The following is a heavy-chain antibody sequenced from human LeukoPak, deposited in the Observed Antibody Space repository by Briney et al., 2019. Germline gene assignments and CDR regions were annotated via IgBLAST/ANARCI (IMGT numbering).Heavy chain of an antibody. J-gene: IGHJ4*02. D-gene: IGHD6-19*01. CDR2: IYYSGST. CDR3: ATWGIAVAGTFDY. CDR1: GGSISSSY. Sequence: SETLSLTCTASGGSISSSYWSWIRQPPGKGLEWIGYIYYSGSTNYNPSFKSRVAISVDTSKNQFSLKLSSVTAADTAVYYCATWGIAVAGTFDYWGQGTLVTVST. V-gene: IGHV4-59*08.